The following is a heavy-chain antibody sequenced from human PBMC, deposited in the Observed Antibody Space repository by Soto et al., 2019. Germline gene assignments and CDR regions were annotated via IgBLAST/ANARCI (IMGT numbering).Heavy chain of an antibody. Sequence: SETLSLTCTVSGGSISSYYWSWIRQPPGKGLEWIGYIYYSGSTNYNPSLKSRVTISVDTSKNQFSLKLSSVTAADTAVYYCARGGAYYDILTGPRFDYWGKGTLVTVSS. J-gene: IGHJ4*02. CDR1: GGSISSYY. V-gene: IGHV4-59*01. CDR3: ARGGAYYDILTGPRFDY. D-gene: IGHD3-9*01. CDR2: IYYSGST.